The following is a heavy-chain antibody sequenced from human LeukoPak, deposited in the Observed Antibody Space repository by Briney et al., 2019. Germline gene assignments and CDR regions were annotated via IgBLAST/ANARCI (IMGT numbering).Heavy chain of an antibody. CDR2: IYYSKNT. J-gene: IGHJ4*02. V-gene: IGHV4-39*01. Sequence: PSETLSLTCTVSGGSISSSAYWGWIRQPPGKGLEWIGSIYYSKNTYYNPSLKSRVTISADTSKNQFSLTLGSVSATDTAVYYCVSPRGFSYGYFDYWGQGTLVTVSS. D-gene: IGHD5-18*01. CDR3: VSPRGFSYGYFDY. CDR1: GGSISSSAY.